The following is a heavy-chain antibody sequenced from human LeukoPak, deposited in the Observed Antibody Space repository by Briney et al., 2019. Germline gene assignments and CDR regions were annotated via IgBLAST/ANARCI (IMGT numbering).Heavy chain of an antibody. D-gene: IGHD6-13*01. V-gene: IGHV4-59*01. CDR1: GGSISSYY. J-gene: IGHJ4*02. CDR3: ARGDTGYSSSSY. Sequence: SETLSLTCTVSGGSISSYYWIWIRQPPGKGLEWIGYIYYSGTNYNPSLNSRVTISLDTSKNQFSLKVNSVTAADTAVYYCARGDTGYSSSSYWGQGTLVTVSS. CDR2: IYYSGT.